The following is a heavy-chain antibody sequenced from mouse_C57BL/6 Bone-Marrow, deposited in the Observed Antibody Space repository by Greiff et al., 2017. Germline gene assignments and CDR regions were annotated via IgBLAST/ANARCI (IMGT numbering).Heavy chain of an antibody. Sequence: QVQLQQPGAELVKPGASVKMSCKASGYTFTSYWITWVKQRPGQGLEWIGDIYPGSGSTNYNEKCKSKATLTVETSSSTAYMQLSSLTSEDSAVYYCARPYYSNYWYFDVWGTGTTVTVSS. J-gene: IGHJ1*03. CDR1: GYTFTSYW. CDR3: ARPYYSNYWYFDV. CDR2: IYPGSGST. D-gene: IGHD2-5*01. V-gene: IGHV1-55*01.